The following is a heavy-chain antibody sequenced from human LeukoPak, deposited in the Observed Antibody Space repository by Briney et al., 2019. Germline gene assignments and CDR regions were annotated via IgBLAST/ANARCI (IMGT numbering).Heavy chain of an antibody. CDR1: GFTFSSYA. J-gene: IGHJ4*02. D-gene: IGHD4-17*01. V-gene: IGHV3-23*01. Sequence: GGSLRLSCAASGFTFSSYAMSWVRQAPGKGLEWVSAISGSGGSTYYADSVKGRFTISRDNSKNTLYLQMNSLRAEDTAVYYCAIIDDYGDYGGYWGQGTRVTVSS. CDR2: ISGSGGST. CDR3: AIIDDYGDYGGY.